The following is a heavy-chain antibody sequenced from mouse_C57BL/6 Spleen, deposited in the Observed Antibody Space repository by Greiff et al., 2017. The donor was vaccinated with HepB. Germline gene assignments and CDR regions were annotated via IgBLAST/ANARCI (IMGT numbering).Heavy chain of an antibody. CDR3: ASLITTDWFAY. J-gene: IGHJ3*01. CDR1: GYAYSSSW. D-gene: IGHD1-1*01. Sequence: QVQLQQSGPELVKPGASVKISCKASGYAYSSSWMNWVKQRPGKGLEWIGRIYPGDGDTNYNGKFKGKATLTADKSSSTAYMQLSSLTSEDSAVYFCASLITTDWFAYWGQGTLVTVSA. CDR2: IYPGDGDT. V-gene: IGHV1-82*01.